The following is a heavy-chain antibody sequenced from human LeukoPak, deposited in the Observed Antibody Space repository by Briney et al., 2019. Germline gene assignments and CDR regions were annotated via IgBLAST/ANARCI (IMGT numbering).Heavy chain of an antibody. D-gene: IGHD3-3*01. Sequence: PSETLSLTCTVSGGSISSYYWSWIRQPPGKGLEWIGYIYYSGSTNYNPSLKSRVTISVDTSKNQFSLKLSSVTAADTAVYYCARRSRFLEWLPNAYFDYWGQGTLVTVSS. CDR2: IYYSGST. J-gene: IGHJ4*02. CDR3: ARRSRFLEWLPNAYFDY. V-gene: IGHV4-59*08. CDR1: GGSISSYY.